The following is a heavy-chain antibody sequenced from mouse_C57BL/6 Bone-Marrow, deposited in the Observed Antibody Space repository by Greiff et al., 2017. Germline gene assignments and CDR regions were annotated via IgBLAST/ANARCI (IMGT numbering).Heavy chain of an antibody. V-gene: IGHV14-4*01. CDR3: ATGGYFDV. Sequence: VQLQQSGAELVRPGASVKLSCTASGFNIKDDYMHWVQQRPEKGLEWIGWIDPENGDTEYASKFQGKATITADTSSNTAYLQVSSLTSEDTAVYYCATGGYFDVWGTGTTVTVSS. CDR1: GFNIKDDY. CDR2: IDPENGDT. J-gene: IGHJ1*03.